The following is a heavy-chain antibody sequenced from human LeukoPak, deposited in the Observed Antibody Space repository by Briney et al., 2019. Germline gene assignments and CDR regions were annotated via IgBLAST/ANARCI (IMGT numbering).Heavy chain of an antibody. CDR1: GYSFTRYF. D-gene: IGHD3-10*01. CDR3: ARGKVVTMVRGVIITYFDY. Sequence: GASVKVSWKASGYSFTRYFIHWVRQAPGQGLEWMGIIIPSDGSTSYAQKFQGRVTMTRDTSTSTVYMELSSLRSEDTAVYYCARGKVVTMVRGVIITYFDYWGQGTLVTVSS. CDR2: IIPSDGST. V-gene: IGHV1-46*01. J-gene: IGHJ4*02.